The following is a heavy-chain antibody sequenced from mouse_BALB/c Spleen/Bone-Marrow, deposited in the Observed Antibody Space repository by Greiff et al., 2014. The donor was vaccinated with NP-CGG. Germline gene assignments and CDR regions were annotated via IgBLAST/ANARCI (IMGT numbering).Heavy chain of an antibody. CDR2: INPSSGYT. CDR3: XXXXYDYDGDAMDY. Sequence: QVQLKQSAAELARPGASVKMSCKTSGYTFTYYTMHWVKQRPGQGLEWIGYINPSSGYTDYNQKFKDKTTLTTDKSSSTAYLQXXXXXXXXXXXXXXXXXXYDYDGDAMDYWGQGTSVTV. V-gene: IGHV1-4*02. CDR1: GYTFTYYT. D-gene: IGHD2-4*01. J-gene: IGHJ4*01.